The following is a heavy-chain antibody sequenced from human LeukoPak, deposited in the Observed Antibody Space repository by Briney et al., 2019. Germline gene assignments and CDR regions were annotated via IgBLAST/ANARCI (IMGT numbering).Heavy chain of an antibody. V-gene: IGHV3-21*01. D-gene: IGHD3-16*01. CDR2: ISSSSSYI. Sequence: GGSLRLSCAASGFTFSGFGVNWVRQAPGKGLEWVSSISSSSSYIYYADSVKGRFTISRDNAKNSLYLQMNSLRAEDTAVYYCARLRTYGYYYDGMGVWGQGTTVTVSS. J-gene: IGHJ6*02. CDR1: GFTFSGFG. CDR3: ARLRTYGYYYDGMGV.